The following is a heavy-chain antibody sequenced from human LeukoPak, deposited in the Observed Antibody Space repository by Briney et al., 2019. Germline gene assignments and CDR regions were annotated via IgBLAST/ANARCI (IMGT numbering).Heavy chain of an antibody. V-gene: IGHV4-31*03. D-gene: IGHD5-18*01. CDR1: GDSINSGGYY. J-gene: IGHJ4*02. CDR2: IYYSGST. Sequence: SETLSLTCTVSGDSINSGGYYWSWIRQHPGKGLEWIGHIYYSGSTYYNPSLKSRITISVDTSKSHFSLKLSSVTAADTAVYYCARVKTAPKYYFDYWGQGTLVTASS. CDR3: ARVKTAPKYYFDY.